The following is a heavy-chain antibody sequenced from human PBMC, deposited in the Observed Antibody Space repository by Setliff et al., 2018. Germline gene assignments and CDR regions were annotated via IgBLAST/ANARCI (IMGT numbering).Heavy chain of an antibody. CDR1: GFTFFYHG. V-gene: IGHV3-NL1*01. D-gene: IGHD4-17*01. CDR2: VYRGGSTT. CDR3: AKDLGDDGHYYYYMDV. J-gene: IGHJ6*03. Sequence: HPGGSLRLSCAASGFTFFYHGMHWVRQAPGQGLEWVAVVYRGGSTTFYADSVKGRFTISRDDSKNTLYLQMNSLTVDDTAVYYCAKDLGDDGHYYYYMDVWGKGTTVTVSS.